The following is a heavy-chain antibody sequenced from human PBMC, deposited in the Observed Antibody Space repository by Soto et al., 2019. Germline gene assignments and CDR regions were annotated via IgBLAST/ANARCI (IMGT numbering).Heavy chain of an antibody. J-gene: IGHJ6*02. D-gene: IGHD2-8*01. CDR1: GYTFTSYG. V-gene: IGHV1-18*01. CDR3: AKNGQPPYYYYGLDV. Sequence: KVSCKASGYTFTSYGISWVRQAPGQGLEWMGWISAYNGNTNYAQKLQDRVSMTIDTSTGTAYMELRSLTSDDTAIYYCAKNGQPPYYYYGLDVWGQGTKVTVSS. CDR2: ISAYNGNT.